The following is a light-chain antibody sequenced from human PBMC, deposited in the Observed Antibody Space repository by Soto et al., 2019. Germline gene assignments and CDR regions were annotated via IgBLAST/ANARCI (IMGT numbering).Light chain of an antibody. V-gene: IGKV3-11*01. J-gene: IGKJ1*01. Sequence: EVVLTQSPATLSLSPGEKATLSCRASQSISTFLAWYQQKPGLAPRLLIYDASNRATGIPDRFSGSGSGTDFTLTISSLEPEDFAVYYCQQYNSYSRTFGQGTKVEIK. CDR3: QQYNSYSRT. CDR2: DAS. CDR1: QSISTF.